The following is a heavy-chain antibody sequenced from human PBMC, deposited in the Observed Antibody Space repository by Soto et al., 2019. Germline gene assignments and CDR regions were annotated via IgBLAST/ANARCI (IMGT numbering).Heavy chain of an antibody. V-gene: IGHV1-69*02. CDR3: ARRGYSFYFDY. D-gene: IGHD5-18*01. J-gene: IGHJ4*02. Sequence: QVQLVQSGAEVKKPGSSVKVSCKASGGTFISYTISWVRQAPGQGLEWMGRIIPILGIANYAQKFQGRVTITADKSTSTAYMELSSLRSEDTAVYYCARRGYSFYFDYWGQGTLVTVSS. CDR2: IIPILGIA. CDR1: GGTFISYT.